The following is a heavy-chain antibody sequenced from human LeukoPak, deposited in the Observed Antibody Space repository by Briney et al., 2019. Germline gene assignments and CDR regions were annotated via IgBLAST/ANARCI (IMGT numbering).Heavy chain of an antibody. V-gene: IGHV4-59*12. CDR2: VHYYGST. J-gene: IGHJ4*02. Sequence: SETLSLTCTVSGDSMGRYYWSWIRQPPGKGLEWIGYVHYYGSTNYNPSLKSRVTISRDTSKNRFSLRLSSVTAADTAVYYCARGQGTVTTHWGQGTLVTVSS. CDR1: GDSMGRYY. CDR3: ARGQGTVTTH. D-gene: IGHD4-17*01.